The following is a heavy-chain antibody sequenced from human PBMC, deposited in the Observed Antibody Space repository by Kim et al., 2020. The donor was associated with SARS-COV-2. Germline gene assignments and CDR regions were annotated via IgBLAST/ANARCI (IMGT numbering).Heavy chain of an antibody. CDR2: MNPNSGNT. J-gene: IGHJ3*02. D-gene: IGHD1-26*01. CDR1: GYTFTSYD. CDR3: ARGVGSYNGNAFDI. Sequence: ASVKVSCKASGYTFTSYDINWVRQATGQGLEWMGWMNPNSGNTGYAQKFQGRVTMTRNTSISTAYMELSSLRSEDTAVYYCARGVGSYNGNAFDIWGQGTMVTVSS. V-gene: IGHV1-8*01.